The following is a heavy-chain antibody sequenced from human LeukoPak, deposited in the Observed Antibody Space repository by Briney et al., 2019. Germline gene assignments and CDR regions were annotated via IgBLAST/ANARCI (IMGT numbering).Heavy chain of an antibody. CDR3: ARAVDTAIGFVDY. D-gene: IGHD5-18*01. Sequence: PGRSLRLSCAASGFTFSSYGMHWVRQAPGKGLEWVAVIWYDGSNKYYADSVKGRFTISRDNSKNTLYLQMNSLRAEDTAVYYCARAVDTAIGFVDYWGQGTLVTVSS. V-gene: IGHV3-33*01. CDR1: GFTFSSYG. CDR2: IWYDGSNK. J-gene: IGHJ4*02.